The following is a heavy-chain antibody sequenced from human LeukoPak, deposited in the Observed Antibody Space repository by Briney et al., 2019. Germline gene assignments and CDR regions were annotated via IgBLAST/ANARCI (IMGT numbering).Heavy chain of an antibody. Sequence: LAGGSLRLSCAASGFTFSSYAMSWVRQAPGKGLEWVSAISGSGGSTYYADSVKGRFTISRDNSKNTLYLQMNSLRAEDTAVYYCAKPLTNYYDSSGYHIPRPAGNWGQGTLVTVSS. CDR1: GFTFSSYA. D-gene: IGHD3-22*01. CDR2: ISGSGGST. V-gene: IGHV3-23*01. J-gene: IGHJ4*02. CDR3: AKPLTNYYDSSGYHIPRPAGN.